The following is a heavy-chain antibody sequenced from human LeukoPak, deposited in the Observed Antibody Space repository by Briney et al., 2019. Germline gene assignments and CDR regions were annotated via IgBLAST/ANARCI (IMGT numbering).Heavy chain of an antibody. CDR3: AGPYYYDSTDFDY. CDR1: GFTFSSYW. V-gene: IGHV3-7*01. D-gene: IGHD3-22*01. J-gene: IGHJ4*02. Sequence: PGGSLRLSCAASGFTFSSYWMSWVRQAPGKGLGWVANIKQDGSEKYYVDSVKGRFTISRDNAKNSLYLQMNSLRAEDTAVYYCAGPYYYDSTDFDYWGQGTLVTVSS. CDR2: IKQDGSEK.